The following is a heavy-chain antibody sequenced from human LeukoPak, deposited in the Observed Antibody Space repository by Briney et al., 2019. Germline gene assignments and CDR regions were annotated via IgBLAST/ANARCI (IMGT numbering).Heavy chain of an antibody. J-gene: IGHJ4*02. CDR3: AREAGYCSGGSCYYFDY. CDR2: ISYDGSNK. V-gene: IGHV3-30-3*01. CDR1: GFTFSSYA. Sequence: PGGSLRLSCAASGFTFSSYAMHWVRQAPGKGLEWVGVISYDGSNKYYADSVKGRFTISRDNSKNTLYLQMNSLRAEDTAVYYCAREAGYCSGGSCYYFDYWGQGTLVTVSS. D-gene: IGHD2-15*01.